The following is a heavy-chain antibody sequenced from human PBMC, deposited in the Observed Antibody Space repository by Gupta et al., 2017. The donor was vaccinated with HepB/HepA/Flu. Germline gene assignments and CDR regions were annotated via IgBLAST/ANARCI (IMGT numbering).Heavy chain of an antibody. CDR2: IHYSGST. CDR3: ARDEELGPLFDP. D-gene: IGHD6-13*01. CDR1: GGSISSGGYY. J-gene: IGHJ5*02. Sequence: QVQLQESGPGLVKPSQTLSLTCTVSGGSISSGGYYWSWIRQHPGKGLEWIGYIHYSGSTYYNPSLKSRVTISVHTSKNQFSLKLSSVTAADTAVYYCARDEELGPLFDPWGQGTLVTVSS. V-gene: IGHV4-31*03.